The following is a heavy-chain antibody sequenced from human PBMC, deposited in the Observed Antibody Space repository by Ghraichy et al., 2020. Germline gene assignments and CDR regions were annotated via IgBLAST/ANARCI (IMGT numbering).Heavy chain of an antibody. Sequence: GESLNISCKGSGDSFSGYWVGWVRQMPGKGLEWMGIIYPGDSDTRYSPSFQGQVNISASFNTAYLQWSSLKASDTATYYCARREHNYGGNGYYYVHWGQGTLVTVSS. D-gene: IGHD3-22*01. CDR1: GDSFSGYW. J-gene: IGHJ4*02. CDR2: IYPGDSDT. CDR3: ARREHNYGGNGYYYVH. V-gene: IGHV5-51*01.